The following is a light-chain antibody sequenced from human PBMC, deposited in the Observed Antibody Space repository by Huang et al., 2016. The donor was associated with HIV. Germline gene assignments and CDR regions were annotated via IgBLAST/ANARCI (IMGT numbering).Light chain of an antibody. J-gene: IGKJ1*01. CDR1: QSLVHSDGNTY. Sequence: DVVMTQSPLSLPVTLGQSASISCRSSQSLVHSDGNTYLNWFQQRPGQSPRRLIYKVYKRDSGVPDRFSGSGSGTDFTLKISRVEAEDVGVYYCMQGIHWPPWTFGQGTKVEIK. CDR2: KVY. CDR3: MQGIHWPPWT. V-gene: IGKV2-30*02.